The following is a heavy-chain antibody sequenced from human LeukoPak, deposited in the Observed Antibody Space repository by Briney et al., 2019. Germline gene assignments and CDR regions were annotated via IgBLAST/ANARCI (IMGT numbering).Heavy chain of an antibody. V-gene: IGHV4-38-2*02. CDR2: IYHSGST. CDR3: ARDALGRAFDY. CDR1: GYSISSGYY. J-gene: IGHJ4*02. Sequence: PSETLSLTCTVSGYSISSGYYRGWIRQPPGKGLEWIGSIYHSGSTYYNPSLKSRVTISVDTSKNQFSLKLSSVTAADTAVYYCARDALGRAFDYWGQGTLVTVSS.